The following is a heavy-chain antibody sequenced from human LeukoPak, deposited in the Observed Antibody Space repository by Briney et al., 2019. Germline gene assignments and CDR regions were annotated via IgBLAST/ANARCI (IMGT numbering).Heavy chain of an antibody. CDR2: IYYSGST. Sequence: PSETLSLTCTVSGGSISSYYWSWIRQPPGKGLEWIGSIYYSGSTYYNPSLKSRITISVDTSKNQFSLKLSSVTAADTAVYYCARVQDWFDPWGQGTLVTVSS. CDR1: GGSISSYY. J-gene: IGHJ5*02. V-gene: IGHV4-59*12. CDR3: ARVQDWFDP.